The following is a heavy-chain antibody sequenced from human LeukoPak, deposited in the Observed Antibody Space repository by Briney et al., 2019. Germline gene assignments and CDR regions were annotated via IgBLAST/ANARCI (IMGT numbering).Heavy chain of an antibody. D-gene: IGHD3-10*01. V-gene: IGHV4-31*03. J-gene: IGHJ4*02. CDR1: GGALTDGNHY. Sequence: SETLSLTCTVSGGALTDGNHYWSWTRQYPGGGLEWIGYIHYSGSTYYIPSLKSRLTMSLDTSESQFSLRLTSVTAADTAVYYCASLSTLGVEHDSWGQGTLVTVSS. CDR2: IHYSGST. CDR3: ASLSTLGVEHDS.